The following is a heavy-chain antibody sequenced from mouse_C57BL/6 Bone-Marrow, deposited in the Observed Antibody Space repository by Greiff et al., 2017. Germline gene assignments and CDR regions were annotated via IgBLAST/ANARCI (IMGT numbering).Heavy chain of an antibody. CDR3: SSFDGNYFDF. Sequence: EVQLQQSGAELVRPGASVKLSCTASGFNIKDDYIHWVKQRPEQGLEWIGWIDPEIGDTEYASKFQGKATITSATSSNTAYLQRSSLTSEDTAVYYCSSFDGNYFDFWGQGTPLTVAS. CDR1: GFNIKDDY. J-gene: IGHJ2*01. D-gene: IGHD2-3*01. V-gene: IGHV14-4*01. CDR2: IDPEIGDT.